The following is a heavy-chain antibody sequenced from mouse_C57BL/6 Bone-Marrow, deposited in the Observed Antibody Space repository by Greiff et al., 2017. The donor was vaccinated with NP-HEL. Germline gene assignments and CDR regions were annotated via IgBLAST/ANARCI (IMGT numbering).Heavy chain of an antibody. V-gene: IGHV5-4*01. CDR2: ISDGGSYT. Sequence: EVQVVESGGGLVKPGGSLKLSCAASGFTFSSYAMSWVRQTPEKRLEWVATISDGGSYTYYPDNVKGRFTISRDNAKNNLYLQMSHLKSEDTAMYYCAREDYDGGGSYYYAMDYWGQGTSVTVSS. CDR1: GFTFSSYA. J-gene: IGHJ4*01. D-gene: IGHD2-4*01. CDR3: AREDYDGGGSYYYAMDY.